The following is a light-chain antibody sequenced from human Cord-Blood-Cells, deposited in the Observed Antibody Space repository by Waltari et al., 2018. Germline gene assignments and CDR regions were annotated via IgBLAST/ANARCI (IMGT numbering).Light chain of an antibody. CDR1: SSDVGGYNY. Sequence: QSALTQPASVSGSPGQSITISCTGTSSDVGGYNYVSWYQQHPGTAPKLMIYDVSKRPSGVSHRFSGSNSGNTASLTISGLQAEDEADYYCSSYTSSSTWVFGGGTKLTVL. J-gene: IGLJ3*02. V-gene: IGLV2-14*01. CDR3: SSYTSSSTWV. CDR2: DVS.